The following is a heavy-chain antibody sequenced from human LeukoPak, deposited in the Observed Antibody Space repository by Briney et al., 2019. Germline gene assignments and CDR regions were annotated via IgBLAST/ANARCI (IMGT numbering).Heavy chain of an antibody. J-gene: IGHJ6*03. CDR2: ISGSGGST. CDR1: GYTFSSYG. Sequence: ASVKVSCKASGYTFSSYGMSWVRQAPGKGLEWVSAISGSGGSTYYADSVKGRFTISRDNSKNTLYLQMNSLRAEDTAVYYCAKDGYSSSWYRAPRYYYMDVWGKGTTVTISS. V-gene: IGHV3-23*01. D-gene: IGHD6-13*01. CDR3: AKDGYSSSWYRAPRYYYMDV.